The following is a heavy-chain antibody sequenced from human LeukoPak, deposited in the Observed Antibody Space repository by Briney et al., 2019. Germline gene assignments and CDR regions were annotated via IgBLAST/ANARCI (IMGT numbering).Heavy chain of an antibody. CDR1: GYXLNTYH. Sequence: GASVRVSCKSSGYXLNTYHMHWVRQAPGQGLEWSGIVISTGTTTICAQKFQGRVAITRDTSTSKVYMDLSSLRSDDMAVYYCATEYVRTHYFDWWGQGTLVTVSS. CDR2: VISTGTTT. CDR3: ATEYVRTHYFDW. J-gene: IGHJ4*02. D-gene: IGHD3-16*01. V-gene: IGHV1-46*02.